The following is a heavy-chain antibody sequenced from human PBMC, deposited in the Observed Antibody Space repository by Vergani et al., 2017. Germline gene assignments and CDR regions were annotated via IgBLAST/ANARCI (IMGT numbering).Heavy chain of an antibody. CDR3: ARNRGRGGSYSVSWFDP. CDR1: GYSLSDHY. CDR2: LDPHTCDT. D-gene: IGHD3-10*01. Sequence: QVQLVQSGAEVRKPGASVKVSCKASGYSLSDHYIHWVRQAPGQGFEWMGRLDPHTCDTKYAEKFQGRAILTRDRSISTAYMELISLISDDTAVYYCARNRGRGGSYSVSWFDPWGQGTQVTVAS. J-gene: IGHJ5*02. V-gene: IGHV1-2*02.